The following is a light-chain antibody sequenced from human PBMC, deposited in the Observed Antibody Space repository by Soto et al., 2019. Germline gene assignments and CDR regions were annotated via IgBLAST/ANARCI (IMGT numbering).Light chain of an antibody. Sequence: EIVLTQSPGTLSLSPGDRATLSCRASQSVSSSYLAWYQQKPGQAPRLLIYGASSRATVIPDRFSGSGSGTDFTLTISRLEPEDFAVYYCQQYGSSPSWTFGQGTKVDIK. CDR1: QSVSSSY. J-gene: IGKJ1*01. CDR2: GAS. V-gene: IGKV3-20*01. CDR3: QQYGSSPSWT.